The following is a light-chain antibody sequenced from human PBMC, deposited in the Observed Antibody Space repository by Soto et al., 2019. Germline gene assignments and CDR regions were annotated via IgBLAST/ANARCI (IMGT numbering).Light chain of an antibody. Sequence: EIGLTQSTGTLSLYPGEGASLYCRASQSVSSIFLAWYQQKPGQAPRLLIYGASSRATGIPDRFSGSGSGTDFTLSISRLEPEDCAVDYCQQYRRSPRTFGQGTKVDIK. CDR2: GAS. J-gene: IGKJ1*01. CDR1: QSVSSIF. CDR3: QQYRRSPRT. V-gene: IGKV3-20*01.